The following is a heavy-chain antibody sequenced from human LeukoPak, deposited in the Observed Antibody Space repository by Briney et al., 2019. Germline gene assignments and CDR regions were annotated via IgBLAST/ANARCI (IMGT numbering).Heavy chain of an antibody. CDR1: GFTFSSYA. D-gene: IGHD3-22*01. V-gene: IGHV3-23*01. CDR3: AKDYYDSSERWFDP. Sequence: GASLRLSCAASGFTFSSYAMSWVRQAPGKGLEWVSAISGSGGSTYYADSVKGRFTISRDNSKNTLYLQMNSLRAEDTAVYYCAKDYYDSSERWFDPWGQGTLVTVSS. CDR2: ISGSGGST. J-gene: IGHJ5*02.